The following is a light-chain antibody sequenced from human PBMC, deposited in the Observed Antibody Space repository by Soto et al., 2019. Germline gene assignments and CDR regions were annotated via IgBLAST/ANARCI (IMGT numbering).Light chain of an antibody. CDR3: QQYNNWPPYT. CDR1: QSVSGN. Sequence: EIVMAQSPATLSVSPGERATLSCRASQSVSGNLAWYQQKPGQAPRLLIYGASTRATGIPARFSGSGSGTEFTLNISSLQSEDLAVYYCQQYNNWPPYTFGQGTKLEIK. J-gene: IGKJ2*01. V-gene: IGKV3-15*01. CDR2: GAS.